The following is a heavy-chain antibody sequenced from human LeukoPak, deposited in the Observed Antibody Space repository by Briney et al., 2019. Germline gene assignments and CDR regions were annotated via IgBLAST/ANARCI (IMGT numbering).Heavy chain of an antibody. J-gene: IGHJ3*02. CDR3: ARAKRNGFDI. Sequence: GGSLRLSCAASGFTFSNYNMNWVRQAPGKGLEWVSYITLSSSTIYYADSVKGRFTVSRDNAKNSLSLQMNSLRAEDTAVYYCARAKRNGFDIWGQGTMVTVSS. V-gene: IGHV3-48*01. CDR1: GFTFSNYN. CDR2: ITLSSSTI.